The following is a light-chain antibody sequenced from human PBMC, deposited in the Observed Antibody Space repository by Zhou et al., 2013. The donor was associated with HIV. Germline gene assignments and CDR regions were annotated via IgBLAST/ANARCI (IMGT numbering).Light chain of an antibody. CDR2: KAS. V-gene: IGKV1-5*03. CDR3: QQYKGHSRT. J-gene: IGKJ1*01. Sequence: DFQMTQSPSTLSASIGDRVTITCRASQHISDSLAWYQQKPGKAPKLLIYKASNLDTGVPSRFSGSGSGTEFTLTVSSLQPDDFATYYCQQYKGHSRTFGQGTKVEI. CDR1: QHISDS.